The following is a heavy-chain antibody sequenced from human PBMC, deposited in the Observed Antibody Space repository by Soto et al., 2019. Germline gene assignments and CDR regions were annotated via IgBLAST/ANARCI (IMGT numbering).Heavy chain of an antibody. CDR2: INHSGST. V-gene: IGHV4-34*01. Sequence: SETLSLTCAVYGGSFSGYYWSWIRQPPGKGLEWIGEINHSGSTNYNPSLKSRVTISVDTSKNQFSLKLSSVTAADTAVYYCARGVVLGRKYGSGSYYNGFGPTPNWFDPWGQGTLVTVSS. CDR3: ARGVVLGRKYGSGSYYNGFGPTPNWFDP. J-gene: IGHJ5*02. D-gene: IGHD3-10*01. CDR1: GGSFSGYY.